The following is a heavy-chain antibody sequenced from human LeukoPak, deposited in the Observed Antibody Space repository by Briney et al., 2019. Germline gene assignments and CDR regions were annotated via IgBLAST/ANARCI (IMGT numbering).Heavy chain of an antibody. D-gene: IGHD3-16*01. Sequence: GGSLRLSCAASGFTFSSYEMNWVRQAPGKGLEWVSYISSSGSTIYYADPVKGRFTISRDNAKNSLYLQMNSLRAEDTAVYYCAISWGHFDYWGQGTLVTVSS. CDR1: GFTFSSYE. CDR2: ISSSGSTI. CDR3: AISWGHFDY. J-gene: IGHJ4*02. V-gene: IGHV3-48*03.